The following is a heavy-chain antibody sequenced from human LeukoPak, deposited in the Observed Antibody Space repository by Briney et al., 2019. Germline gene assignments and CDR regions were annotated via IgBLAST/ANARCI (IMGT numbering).Heavy chain of an antibody. D-gene: IGHD3-10*01. CDR1: GGTFSDYA. Sequence: SVKVSCKASGGTFSDYAISWVRQAPGQGLEWMGGIIPIFGTANYAQKFQGRVTITADESTSTAYMELSSLRSEDTAVYYCARAQGFGEHPAPFDYWGQGTLVTVSS. CDR3: ARAQGFGEHPAPFDY. CDR2: IIPIFGTA. J-gene: IGHJ4*02. V-gene: IGHV1-69*13.